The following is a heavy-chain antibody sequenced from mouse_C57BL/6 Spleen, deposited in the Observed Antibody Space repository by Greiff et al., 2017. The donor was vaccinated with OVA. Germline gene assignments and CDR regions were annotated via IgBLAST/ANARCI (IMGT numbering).Heavy chain of an antibody. Sequence: QVQLQQPGAELVKPGASVTLSCKASGYTFTSYWMHWVKQRPGQGLEWIGMIHPNSGSTNFNEKFKRKATLTVDKSSSTAYMQLSSLTSEDSAVYYCARGWSLTAYWGQGTLVTVSA. CDR3: ARGWSLTAY. CDR2: IHPNSGST. D-gene: IGHD1-1*02. CDR1: GYTFTSYW. V-gene: IGHV1-64*01. J-gene: IGHJ3*01.